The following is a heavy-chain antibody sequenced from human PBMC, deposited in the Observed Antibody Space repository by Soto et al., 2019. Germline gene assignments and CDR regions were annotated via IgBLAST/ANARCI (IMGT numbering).Heavy chain of an antibody. Sequence: EVQLVESGGALVQPGGSLRLSCAVSGFSVSGTFMNWVRQATGKGLEWVAVIHSGGNTLYGDSVKGRFTISRDNSKNMVYLQMTSLRGDDTAVYFCARALVTTPPRTFDYWGQGTLVTVSS. V-gene: IGHV3-66*01. J-gene: IGHJ4*02. CDR3: ARALVTTPPRTFDY. CDR1: GFSVSGTF. D-gene: IGHD2-21*02. CDR2: IHSGGNT.